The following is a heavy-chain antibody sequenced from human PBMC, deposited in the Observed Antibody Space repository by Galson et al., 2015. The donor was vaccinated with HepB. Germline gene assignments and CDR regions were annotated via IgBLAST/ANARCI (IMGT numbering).Heavy chain of an antibody. CDR1: GYTFTSYY. CDR2: ISPTGGYT. D-gene: IGHD3-3*01. J-gene: IGHJ5*02. V-gene: IGHV1-46*01. Sequence: SVKVSCKASGYTFTSYYVHWVRQAPGQGLEWMGIISPTGGYTSYVQKFQGRVTMTRDTSTGTVYMELSSLRSEDTAVYYCAFSRRFLDLGEDPWGQGTLVTVSS. CDR3: AFSRRFLDLGEDP.